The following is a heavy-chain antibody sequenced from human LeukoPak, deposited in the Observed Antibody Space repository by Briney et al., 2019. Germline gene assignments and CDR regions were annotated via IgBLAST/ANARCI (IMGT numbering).Heavy chain of an antibody. J-gene: IGHJ4*02. CDR1: GGTFSSYA. D-gene: IGHD2-15*01. CDR3: ARDPITPFFVEGVVAATPYFDY. Sequence: GASVKVSCKAPGGTFSSYAISWVRQAPGQGLEWMGGIIPIFGTANYAQKFQGRVTITTDESTSTAYMELSSLRSEDTAVYYCARDPITPFFVEGVVAATPYFDYWGQGTLVTVSS. V-gene: IGHV1-69*05. CDR2: IIPIFGTA.